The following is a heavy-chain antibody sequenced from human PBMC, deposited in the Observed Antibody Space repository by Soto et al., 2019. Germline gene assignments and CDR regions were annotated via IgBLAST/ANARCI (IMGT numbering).Heavy chain of an antibody. J-gene: IGHJ3*02. CDR3: ATPSGGGFSSAFDI. V-gene: IGHV3-53*04. Sequence: EVQLVESGGGLVQPGGSLRLACAASGFSVSNNYMTWVRQAPGKGLEWVSATYKSGDTYYADSVKGRFTVSRHTSKNTLYLQMNSLRPEDTALYSCATPSGGGFSSAFDIWGQGTMVIVSS. D-gene: IGHD2-15*01. CDR1: GFSVSNNY. CDR2: TYKSGDT.